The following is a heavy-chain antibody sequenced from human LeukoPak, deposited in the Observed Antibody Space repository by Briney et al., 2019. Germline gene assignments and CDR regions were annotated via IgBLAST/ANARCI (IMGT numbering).Heavy chain of an antibody. CDR3: VRDYRIVALTFDY. D-gene: IGHD6-6*01. CDR1: GFTFSSYW. Sequence: GGSLRLSCAASGFTFSSYWMTWVRQAPGRGLEWVANIKQDGTEKYYADSVRGRFTISRDNAKNSLYLQMNNLRAEDTALYYCVRDYRIVALTFDYWGQGALVTVSS. V-gene: IGHV3-7*01. CDR2: IKQDGTEK. J-gene: IGHJ4*02.